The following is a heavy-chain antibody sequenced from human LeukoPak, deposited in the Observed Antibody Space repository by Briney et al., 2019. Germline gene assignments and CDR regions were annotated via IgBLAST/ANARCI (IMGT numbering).Heavy chain of an antibody. CDR3: AKDRVVVAATTFDS. D-gene: IGHD2-15*01. J-gene: IGHJ4*02. CDR2: IYSGGST. Sequence: GGSLRLSCEVSGFTFNSYSMKWVRQAPGKGLEWVSVIYSGGSTYYADSVKGRFTISRDNAKNTLYLQMNSLRAEDTAVYFCAKDRVVVAATTFDSWGQGTLVTVSS. CDR1: GFTFNSYS. V-gene: IGHV3-23*03.